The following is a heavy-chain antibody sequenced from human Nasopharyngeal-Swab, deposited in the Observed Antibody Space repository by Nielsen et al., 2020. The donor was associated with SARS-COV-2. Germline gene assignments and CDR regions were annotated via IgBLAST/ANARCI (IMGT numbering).Heavy chain of an antibody. J-gene: IGHJ6*03. D-gene: IGHD2-2*01. CDR2: IWYDGSNK. V-gene: IGHV3-33*01. CDR1: GFTFSSYG. CDR3: ARDYVVPAADPDNYYYYMDV. Sequence: GGSLRLSCAASGFTFSSYGMHWARQAPGKGLEWVAVIWYDGSNKYYADSVKGRFTISRDNSKNTLYLQMNSLGAEDTAVYYCARDYVVPAADPDNYYYYMDVWGKGTTVTVSS.